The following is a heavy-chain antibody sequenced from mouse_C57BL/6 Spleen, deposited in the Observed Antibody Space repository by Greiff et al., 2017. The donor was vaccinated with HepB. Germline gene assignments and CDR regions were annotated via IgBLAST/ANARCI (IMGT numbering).Heavy chain of an antibody. CDR2: FYPGSGSI. D-gene: IGHD2-5*01. CDR1: GYTFTEYT. J-gene: IGHJ4*01. CDR3: ARHEEAYYSNYYAMDY. Sequence: VQLQQSGAELVKPGASVKLSCKASGYTFTEYTIHWVKQRSGQGLEWIGWFYPGSGSIKYNEKFKDKATLTADKSSSTVYMERSRLTSEDSAVYFCARHEEAYYSNYYAMDYWGQGTSVTVSS. V-gene: IGHV1-62-2*01.